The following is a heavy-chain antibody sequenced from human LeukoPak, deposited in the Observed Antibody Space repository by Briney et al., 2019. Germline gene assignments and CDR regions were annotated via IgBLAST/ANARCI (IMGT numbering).Heavy chain of an antibody. V-gene: IGHV4-4*07. J-gene: IGHJ4*02. D-gene: IGHD6-19*01. CDR2: IYTSGST. CDR3: ARDMSSGWSFDY. Sequence: PSETLPLTCTVSGGPISSYYWSSIRQPAGKGLEWIGRIYTSGSTNYNPSLKSRVTMSVDTSKNQFSLKLSSVTAADRAVYYCARDMSSGWSFDYWGQGTLVTVSS. CDR1: GGPISSYY.